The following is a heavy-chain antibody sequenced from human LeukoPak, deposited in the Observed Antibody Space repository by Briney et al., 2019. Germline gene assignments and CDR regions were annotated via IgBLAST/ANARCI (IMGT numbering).Heavy chain of an antibody. CDR1: GGTFSSYA. Sequence: SVTVSCKASGGTFSSYAISWVRQAPGQGLEWMGGIIAIFRTANYAQKFQGRVTITADESTSTAYMDLSSLRSEDTAVYYCARTDCSGGSCYSRRAFDYWGQGTLVTVSS. J-gene: IGHJ4*02. CDR2: IIAIFRTA. CDR3: ARTDCSGGSCYSRRAFDY. D-gene: IGHD2-15*01. V-gene: IGHV1-69*13.